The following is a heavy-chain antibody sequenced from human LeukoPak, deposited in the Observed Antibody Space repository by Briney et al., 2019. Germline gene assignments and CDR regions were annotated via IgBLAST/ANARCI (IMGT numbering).Heavy chain of an antibody. CDR1: GYSIRGDDY. D-gene: IGHD4-17*01. Sequence: PSETLSLTCAVSGYSIRGDDYWGWIRQSPGKGLEWIGSIYHSGSTHYNPSLKSRVTISVDTPKNQFSLMLNSVTAADTAVYYCARNRSVTTTPGFDHWGQGTLVTVSS. J-gene: IGHJ4*02. CDR2: IYHSGST. CDR3: ARNRSVTTTPGFDH. V-gene: IGHV4-38-2*01.